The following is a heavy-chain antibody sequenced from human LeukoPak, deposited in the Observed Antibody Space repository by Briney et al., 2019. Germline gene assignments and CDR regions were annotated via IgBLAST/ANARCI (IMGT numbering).Heavy chain of an antibody. D-gene: IGHD6-6*01. CDR2: ISAYNGNT. V-gene: IGHV1-18*01. Sequence: GASVKVSCKASGYTFTSYGISWVRQAPGQGLEWMGWISAYNGNTNYAQKLQGRVTMTTDTSTSTAYMELRSLRSDDTAVYYCASSSQRGAVRPHSAFDIWGQGTMVTVSS. J-gene: IGHJ3*02. CDR1: GYTFTSYG. CDR3: ASSSQRGAVRPHSAFDI.